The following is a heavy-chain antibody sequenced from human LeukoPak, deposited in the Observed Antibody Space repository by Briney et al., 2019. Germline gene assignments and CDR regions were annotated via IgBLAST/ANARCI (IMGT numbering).Heavy chain of an antibody. CDR3: AQHPRVLLLWFGDHWGAFDI. J-gene: IGHJ3*02. Sequence: GGSLRLSCAASGSTFSSYAMSWVRQAPGKGLEWVSAISGSGGSTYYADSVKGRFTISRDNSKNTLYLQMNSLRAEDTAVYYCAQHPRVLLLWFGDHWGAFDIWGQGTMVTVSS. D-gene: IGHD3-10*01. CDR1: GSTFSSYA. V-gene: IGHV3-23*01. CDR2: ISGSGGST.